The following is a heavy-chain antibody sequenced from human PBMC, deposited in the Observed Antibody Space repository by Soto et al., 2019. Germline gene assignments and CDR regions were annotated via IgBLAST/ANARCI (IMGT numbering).Heavy chain of an antibody. CDR2: INHSGST. CDR1: GGSFSGYY. D-gene: IGHD4-17*01. V-gene: IGHV4-34*01. J-gene: IGHJ5*02. CDR3: ARRRAASTVTTTTWFDP. Sequence: QVQLQQWGAGLLKPSETLSLTCAIYGGSFSGYYWSWIRQPPGKGLEWIGEINHSGSTNYNPSLKSRVTISVDTSKNQFSLKLSSVTAADTAVYYCARRRAASTVTTTTWFDPWGQGTLVTVSS.